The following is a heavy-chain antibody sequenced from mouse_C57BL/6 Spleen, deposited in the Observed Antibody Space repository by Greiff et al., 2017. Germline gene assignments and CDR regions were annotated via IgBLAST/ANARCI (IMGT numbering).Heavy chain of an antibody. D-gene: IGHD2-4*01. CDR1: GYTLTDYY. Sequence: VQLQQSGPVLVKPGASVKMSCKASGYTLTDYYMNWVKQSHGKSLEWIGVINPYNGGTSYNQKFKGKATLTVDKSSSTAYMELNSLTSEDSAVYYCARSADYDVSWFAYWGQGTLVTVSA. J-gene: IGHJ3*01. CDR2: INPYNGGT. V-gene: IGHV1-19*01. CDR3: ARSADYDVSWFAY.